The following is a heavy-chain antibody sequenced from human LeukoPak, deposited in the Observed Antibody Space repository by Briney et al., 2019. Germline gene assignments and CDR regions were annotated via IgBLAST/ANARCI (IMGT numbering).Heavy chain of an antibody. V-gene: IGHV1-69*05. Sequence: SVKVSCKASGGTFSSYAISWVRQAPGQGLEWMGGIIPIFGTANYAQKLQGRVTMTTDTSTSTAYMELRSLRSDDTAVYYCARESVLDIWGQGTMVTVSS. CDR1: GGTFSSYA. J-gene: IGHJ3*02. D-gene: IGHD2-21*01. CDR3: ARESVLDI. CDR2: IIPIFGTA.